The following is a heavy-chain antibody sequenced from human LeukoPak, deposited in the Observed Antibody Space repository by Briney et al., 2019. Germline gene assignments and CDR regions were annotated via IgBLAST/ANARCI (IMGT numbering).Heavy chain of an antibody. CDR2: ISYDGSSK. Sequence: PGGSLRLSCAASGFTFSSYAMHWVRQAPGKGLEWVAIISYDGSSKYYADSVKGRFTISRDNSKNTLYLQMNSLRAEDTAVYYCAKDLKRRMVRGAGGYWGQGTLVTVSS. J-gene: IGHJ4*02. CDR1: GFTFSSYA. CDR3: AKDLKRRMVRGAGGY. V-gene: IGHV3-30-3*01. D-gene: IGHD3-10*01.